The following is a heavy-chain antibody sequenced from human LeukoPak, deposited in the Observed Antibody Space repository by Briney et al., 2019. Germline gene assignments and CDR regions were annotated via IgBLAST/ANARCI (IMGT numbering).Heavy chain of an antibody. V-gene: IGHV4-39*01. D-gene: IGHD3-3*01. CDR2: IYYSGST. Sequence: SETLSLTCTVSGASISSSSYYWGWIRQPPGKGLEWIGSIYYSGSTYYNPSLKSRVTISVDTSKNQFSPKLSSVSAADTAVYYCARARGSQTYYDFWSGTQFFDYWGQGTLVTVSS. CDR1: GASISSSSYY. J-gene: IGHJ4*02. CDR3: ARARGSQTYYDFWSGTQFFDY.